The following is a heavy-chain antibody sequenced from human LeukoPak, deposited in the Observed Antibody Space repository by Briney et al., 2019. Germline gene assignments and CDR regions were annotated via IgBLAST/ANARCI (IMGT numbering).Heavy chain of an antibody. CDR2: ISGDGSST. V-gene: IGHV3-74*01. Sequence: PGGSLRLSCAASGSTFSSYWMHWVRQAPGKGLVWVSCISGDGSSTTYAESVKGRFTISRDNAKNTLYLQMNSLRAEDTAVYYCARELPFDYWGQGTLVTVSS. CDR3: ARELPFDY. J-gene: IGHJ4*02. CDR1: GSTFSSYW.